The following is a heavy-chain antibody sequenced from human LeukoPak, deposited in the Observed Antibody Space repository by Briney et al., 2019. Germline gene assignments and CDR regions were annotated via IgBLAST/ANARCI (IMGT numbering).Heavy chain of an antibody. J-gene: IGHJ4*02. CDR2: ISSTSSYI. Sequence: PGGSLRLSCAASGYTFRDYSVNWVRQVPGKGLEWVSSISSTSSYIYYAGSVKGRFTISRDNAKNSLFLQMNSLRDEDTAVYYCARRTSGAFDFWDQGTLVTVSS. V-gene: IGHV3-21*01. CDR3: ARRTSGAFDF. D-gene: IGHD5-12*01. CDR1: GYTFRDYS.